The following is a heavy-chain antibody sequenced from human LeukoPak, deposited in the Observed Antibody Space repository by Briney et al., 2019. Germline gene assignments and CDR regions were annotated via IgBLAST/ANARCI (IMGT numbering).Heavy chain of an antibody. CDR1: GGSISSYY. CDR3: ARAVAGLYYFDY. CDR2: IYYSGST. D-gene: IGHD6-19*01. Sequence: PSETLSLTCTVSGGSISSYYWSWIRQPPGKGLEWIGYIYYSGSTNYNPSLKSRVTILVDTSKNQFSLKLSSVTAADTAVYYCARAVAGLYYFDYWGQGTLVTVSS. J-gene: IGHJ4*02. V-gene: IGHV4-59*01.